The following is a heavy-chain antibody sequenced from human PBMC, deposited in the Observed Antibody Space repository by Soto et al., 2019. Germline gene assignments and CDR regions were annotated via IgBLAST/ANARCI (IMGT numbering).Heavy chain of an antibody. Sequence: GGSLRLPCVVSGFTSSSYAMPWVLQPPGTGLEWVSASSGSGGSTYYADSVKARFTISRDNSKNTLYLQMNSLRAEDTAVYYCAKAYCTNGGGPPYYYSYGMDGWGQGTTVT. D-gene: IGHD2-8*01. CDR1: GFTSSSYA. CDR3: AKAYCTNGGGPPYYYSYGMDG. V-gene: IGHV3-23*01. J-gene: IGHJ6*02. CDR2: SSGSGGST.